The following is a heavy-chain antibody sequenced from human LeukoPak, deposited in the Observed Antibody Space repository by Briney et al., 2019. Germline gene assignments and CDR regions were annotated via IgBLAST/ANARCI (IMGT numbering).Heavy chain of an antibody. J-gene: IGHJ3*02. Sequence: SETLSLTCAVSGGSISSGGYSWSWIQQPPGKGLEWIGYIYHSGSTYYNPSLKSRVTISVDRSKNQFSLKLSSVTAADTAVYYCARGSIETGGAFDIWGQGTMVTVSS. CDR2: IYHSGST. V-gene: IGHV4-30-2*01. CDR3: ARGSIETGGAFDI. CDR1: GGSISSGGYS. D-gene: IGHD1-14*01.